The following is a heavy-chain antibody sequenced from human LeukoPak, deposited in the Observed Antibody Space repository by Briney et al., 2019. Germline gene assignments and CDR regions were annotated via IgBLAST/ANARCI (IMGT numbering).Heavy chain of an antibody. V-gene: IGHV1-8*02. J-gene: IGHJ4*02. CDR3: AGDSGSDMGYFDY. CDR1: GYTFTSYD. Sequence: GASVKVSCKTSGYTFTSYDINWVRQATGQGLEWMGWMNPNSGNTGYAQKLQGRVTMTTDTSTSTAYMELRSLRSDDTAVYYCAGDSGSDMGYFDYWGQGTLVTVSS. CDR2: MNPNSGNT. D-gene: IGHD1-26*01.